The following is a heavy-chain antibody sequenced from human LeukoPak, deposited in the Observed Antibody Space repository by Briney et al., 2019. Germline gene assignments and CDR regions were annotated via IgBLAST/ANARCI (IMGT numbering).Heavy chain of an antibody. V-gene: IGHV3-74*01. CDR3: ARVGLTMVVPGLHAFDI. Sequence: PGGSLRLSCAASGFTFSSYWMHWVRQAPGKGLVWVSRINTDGSSTSYADSVKGRFTISRDNAKNTLYLQMNSLRVEDTAVYYCARVGLTMVVPGLHAFDIWGQGTMVTVSS. J-gene: IGHJ3*02. CDR2: INTDGSST. D-gene: IGHD3-10*01. CDR1: GFTFSSYW.